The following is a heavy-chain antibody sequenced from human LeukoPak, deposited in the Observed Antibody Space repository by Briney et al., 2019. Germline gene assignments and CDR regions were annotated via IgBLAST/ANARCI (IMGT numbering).Heavy chain of an antibody. Sequence: SVKVSCKASGGTFSSYAISWVRQAPGQGLEWMGGIIPIFGTANYAQKFQGRVTITADESTSTAYMELSSLRSEDTAVYYCAREMGYYDIFTGYYTLYNWFDPWGQGTLVTVSS. CDR1: GGTFSSYA. CDR2: IIPIFGTA. D-gene: IGHD3-9*01. J-gene: IGHJ5*02. CDR3: AREMGYYDIFTGYYTLYNWFDP. V-gene: IGHV1-69*13.